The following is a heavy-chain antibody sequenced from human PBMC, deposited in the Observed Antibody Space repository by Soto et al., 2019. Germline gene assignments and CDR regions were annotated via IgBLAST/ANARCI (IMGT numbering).Heavy chain of an antibody. V-gene: IGHV1-69*13. J-gene: IGHJ6*02. D-gene: IGHD6-13*01. Sequence: SVKVSCKDSGGTFSIYAISCGRQAPGQGLEWMGGIIPIFGTANYAQKFQGRVTITADESTSTAYMELSSLRSEDTAVYYCARDMAAAATDYYYYYYGMDVWGQGTTVTVSS. CDR2: IIPIFGTA. CDR3: ARDMAAAATDYYYYYYGMDV. CDR1: GGTFSIYA.